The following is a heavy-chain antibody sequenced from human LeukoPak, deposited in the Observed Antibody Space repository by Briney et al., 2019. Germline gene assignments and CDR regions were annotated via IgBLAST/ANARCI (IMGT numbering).Heavy chain of an antibody. CDR1: GFTFDDYA. V-gene: IGHV3-9*01. CDR3: AKEHRTYYDFWSGYPNTLNFDY. J-gene: IGHJ4*02. D-gene: IGHD3-3*01. CDR2: ISWNSGSI. Sequence: GGSLRLSCAASGFTFDDYAMHWVRQARGKGLEWVSDISWNSGSIGYADSVKGRFTISRDNAKNSLYLQMNSLRAEDTALYYCAKEHRTYYDFWSGYPNTLNFDYWGQGTLVTVSS.